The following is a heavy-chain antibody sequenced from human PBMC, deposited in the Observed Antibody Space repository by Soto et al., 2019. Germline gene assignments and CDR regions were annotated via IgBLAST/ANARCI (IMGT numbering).Heavy chain of an antibody. D-gene: IGHD6-13*01. V-gene: IGHV1-69*05. CDR1: GGTFSSYA. J-gene: IGHJ5*02. Sequence: QVQLVQSGAEVKKPGSSVKVSCKASGGTFSSYAISWVRQAPGQGLEWMGGIIPIFGTANYAQTFQGRVTITSEESTSKDCMELRSLRSEDTAVDYWARVRSAAGIRVAWFDPWGQGTLVTVSS. CDR3: ARVRSAAGIRVAWFDP. CDR2: IIPIFGTA.